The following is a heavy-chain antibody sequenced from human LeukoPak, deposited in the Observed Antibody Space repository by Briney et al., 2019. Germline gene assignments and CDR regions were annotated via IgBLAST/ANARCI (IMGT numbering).Heavy chain of an antibody. Sequence: SETLSLTCTVSGGSISSYYWSWIRQPPGKGLEWIGSIYHSGRTFYNPSLKSRVTISVDTSKNQFSLKLTSVTAADTAVYYCARHPRRGRMVHLGIDYWGQGTLVTVSS. CDR3: ARHPRRGRMVHLGIDY. CDR1: GGSISSYY. D-gene: IGHD3-10*01. V-gene: IGHV4-59*08. CDR2: IYHSGRT. J-gene: IGHJ4*02.